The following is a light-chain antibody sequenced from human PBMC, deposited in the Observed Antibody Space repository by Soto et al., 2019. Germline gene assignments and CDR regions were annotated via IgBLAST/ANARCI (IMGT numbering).Light chain of an antibody. CDR2: EVT. Sequence: QSALTQPASVSGSPGQSITISCRGFSSDVGDYNYVSWYQQHACKVPKLIIYEVTNRPLGVSNRFSGSKSGYTASLTISGLQTDDEADYYCSSYTSSIRIFGGGTKVTVL. CDR1: SSDVGDYNY. J-gene: IGLJ2*01. V-gene: IGLV2-14*01. CDR3: SSYTSSIRI.